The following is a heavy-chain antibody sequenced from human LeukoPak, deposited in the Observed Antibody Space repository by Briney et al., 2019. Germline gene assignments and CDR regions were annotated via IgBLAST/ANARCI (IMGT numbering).Heavy chain of an antibody. CDR3: AKDAANLLYYFDY. Sequence: GGPLRLSCAASGFHFSSYSMNWVRPAPGKGLEWVASIWGDGSDKYSADSVMGRFTISRDNSKKTLYLQMNSLRAEDTAVYYCAKDAANLLYYFDYWGQGALVTVSS. CDR2: IWGDGSDK. V-gene: IGHV3-30*02. J-gene: IGHJ4*02. CDR1: GFHFSSYS. D-gene: IGHD2-15*01.